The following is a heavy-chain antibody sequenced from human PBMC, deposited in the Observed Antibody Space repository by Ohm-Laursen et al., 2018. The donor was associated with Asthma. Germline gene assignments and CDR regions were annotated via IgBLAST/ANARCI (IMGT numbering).Heavy chain of an antibody. V-gene: IGHV3-7*01. CDR3: AKELGYSSGWIDY. J-gene: IGHJ4*02. D-gene: IGHD6-19*01. CDR2: IKEDGSEE. Sequence: SLRLSCSATGLTFNSYWMTWVRQAPGKGPEWVAHIKEDGSEESYLASVKGRFTISRDNSKNTLYLQMNSLRAEDTAVYYCAKELGYSSGWIDYWGQGTLVTVSS. CDR1: GLTFNSYW.